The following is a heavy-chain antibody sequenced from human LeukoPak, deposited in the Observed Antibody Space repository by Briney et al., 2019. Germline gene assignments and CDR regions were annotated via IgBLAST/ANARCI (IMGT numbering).Heavy chain of an antibody. D-gene: IGHD3-22*01. CDR1: XGSXXXXTXX. J-gene: IGHJ5*02. V-gene: IGHV4-61*01. Sequence: SLTXXXXXGSXXXXTXXXXXXXXXXXXXXEXXGYIYYSGSTNYNPSLKSRVTISVDTSKNQFSLKLSSVTAADTAVYYCASLRHYDSSGYLWFDPWGQGTLVTVSS. CDR2: IYYSGST. CDR3: ASLRHYDSSGYLWFDP.